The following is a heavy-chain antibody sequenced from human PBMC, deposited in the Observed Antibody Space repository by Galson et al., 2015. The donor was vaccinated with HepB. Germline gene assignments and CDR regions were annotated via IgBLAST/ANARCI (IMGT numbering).Heavy chain of an antibody. Sequence: SVKVSCKASGYTFTSYDINWVRQATGQGLEWMGWMNPNSGNTGYAQKFQGRVTMTRDTSISTAYMELSSLRSEDTAVYYCARGRRSGTPYYYYYMDVWGKGTTVTVSS. CDR3: ARGRRSGTPYYYYYMDV. V-gene: IGHV1-8*02. CDR1: GYTFTSYD. D-gene: IGHD2-15*01. J-gene: IGHJ6*03. CDR2: MNPNSGNT.